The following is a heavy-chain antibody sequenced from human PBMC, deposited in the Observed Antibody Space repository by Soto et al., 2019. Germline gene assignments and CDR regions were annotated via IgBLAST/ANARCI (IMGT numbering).Heavy chain of an antibody. D-gene: IGHD5-18*01. V-gene: IGHV2-5*02. Sequence: QITLKESGPTLVKPTQTLTLTCNFSGFSLSTSGVGVAWIRQPPGKALEWLALIYGDDDKRYSPSLKSMLTIIKDTFTKQVLLRMTNMDPVDTATYYCAHGDSYGQFDYWGQGTLVTFSS. CDR1: GFSLSTSGVG. CDR3: AHGDSYGQFDY. CDR2: IYGDDDK. J-gene: IGHJ4*02.